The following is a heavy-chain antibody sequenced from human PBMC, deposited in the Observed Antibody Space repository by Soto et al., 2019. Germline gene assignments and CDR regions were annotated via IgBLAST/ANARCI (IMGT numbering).Heavy chain of an antibody. Sequence: GGSLRLSCAASGFTFSSYDMHWVRQATGKGLEWVSAIGTAGDTYYPGSVKGRFTIPRENAKNSLYLQMNSLRAGDTAVYYCARGGSYCSGGSCYSVAPFFDYWGQGTLVTVSS. CDR2: IGTAGDT. CDR1: GFTFSSYD. V-gene: IGHV3-13*01. CDR3: ARGGSYCSGGSCYSVAPFFDY. J-gene: IGHJ4*02. D-gene: IGHD2-15*01.